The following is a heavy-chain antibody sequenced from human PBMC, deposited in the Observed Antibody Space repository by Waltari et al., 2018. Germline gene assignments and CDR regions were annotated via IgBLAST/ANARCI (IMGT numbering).Heavy chain of an antibody. D-gene: IGHD2-15*01. CDR3: ARSGVVVVAAMVVVDWFDP. V-gene: IGHV4-39*07. CDR2: IYYSGST. CDR1: GGSISSSSYY. J-gene: IGHJ5*02. Sequence: QLQLQESGPGLVKPSETLSLTCTVSGGSISSSSYYWGWIRQPPGKGLAWIGSIYYSGSTYYNPSLKSRVTISVDTSKNQFSLKLSSVTAADTAVYYCARSGVVVVAAMVVVDWFDPWGQGTLVTVSS.